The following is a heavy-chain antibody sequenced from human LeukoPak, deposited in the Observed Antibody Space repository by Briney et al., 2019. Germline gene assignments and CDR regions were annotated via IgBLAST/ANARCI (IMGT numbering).Heavy chain of an antibody. CDR1: GFTFSNYA. CDR2: ISGNGGNT. Sequence: PGGSLRLSCAVSGFTFSNYAMSWVRQAPGKGLEWVSGISGNGGNTFYADSVKGRFTISRDNSKNTLYLQMNSLRAEDTAIYYCAKSGAFRGTFDAFDIWGQGTMVTVSS. J-gene: IGHJ3*02. V-gene: IGHV3-23*01. CDR3: AKSGAFRGTFDAFDI. D-gene: IGHD1-26*01.